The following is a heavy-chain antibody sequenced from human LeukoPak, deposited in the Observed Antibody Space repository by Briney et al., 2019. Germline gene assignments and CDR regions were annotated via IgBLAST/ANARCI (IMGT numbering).Heavy chain of an antibody. D-gene: IGHD2-2*01. CDR3: ARRTPLPIVVVPAAIPYWYFDL. V-gene: IGHV3-21*01. Sequence: GGSLRLSCAASGFTFSSYSMNWVRQAPGKGLEWVSSISSSSSYIYYADSVRGRFTISRDNAKNSLYLQMNSLRAEDTAVYYCARRTPLPIVVVPAAIPYWYFDLWGRGTLVTVSS. CDR2: ISSSSSYI. CDR1: GFTFSSYS. J-gene: IGHJ2*01.